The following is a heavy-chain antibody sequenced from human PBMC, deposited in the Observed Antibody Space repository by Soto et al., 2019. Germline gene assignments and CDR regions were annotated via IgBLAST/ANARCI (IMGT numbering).Heavy chain of an antibody. CDR2: VYYSGST. J-gene: IGHJ4*02. CDR3: ATYANYNHY. CDR1: GGSIISYY. Sequence: SETRSLTCHVSGGSIISYYWSWIRQPTGKGLEWIGYVYYSGSTNYNPSLKSRVTISIDTSKNQFSLKLSSVTAADTAVYYCATYANYNHYWGQGTLVPVSS. D-gene: IGHD4-4*01. V-gene: IGHV4-59*01.